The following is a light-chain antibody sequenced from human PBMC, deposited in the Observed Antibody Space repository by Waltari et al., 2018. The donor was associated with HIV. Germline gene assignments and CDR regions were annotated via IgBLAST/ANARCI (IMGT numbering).Light chain of an antibody. CDR1: SLRTYS. Sequence: SSELTQDPAVSVALGQTVRITCQGDSLRTYSASWYQQKPGQAPLLVIYGKNNRTSGIPDRFSGSSSGNTASLTITGAQAEDEADYCCNSRDNSGLRLGVFGGGTKLTVL. J-gene: IGLJ3*02. CDR2: GKN. V-gene: IGLV3-19*01. CDR3: NSRDNSGLRLGV.